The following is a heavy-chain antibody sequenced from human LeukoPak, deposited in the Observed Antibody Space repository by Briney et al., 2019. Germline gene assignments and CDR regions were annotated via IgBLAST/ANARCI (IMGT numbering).Heavy chain of an antibody. CDR1: GFTFDDYA. CDR2: ISWNSGSI. V-gene: IGHV3-9*01. Sequence: GGSLRLSCAASGFTFDDYAMHWVRQAPGKGLEWVSGISWNSGSIGYADSVKGRFTISRDNAKNSLYLQMNSLRAEDTAVYYCARVIGGFRWYDYYYGMDVWGQGTTVTVSS. CDR3: ARVIGGFRWYDYYYGMDV. J-gene: IGHJ6*02. D-gene: IGHD3-16*01.